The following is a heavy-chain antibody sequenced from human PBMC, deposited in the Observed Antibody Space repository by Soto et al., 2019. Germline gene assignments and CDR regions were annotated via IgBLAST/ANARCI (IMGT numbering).Heavy chain of an antibody. J-gene: IGHJ6*02. CDR1: GFTFSSYG. Sequence: QVQLVESGGGVVQPGRSLRLSCAASGFTFSSYGMHWVRQAPGKGLEWVAVIWYDGSNKYYADSVKGRFTISRDNSKNTLYLQMNSLRAEDTAVYYCAKLDCYYGMDVWGQGTTVTVSS. V-gene: IGHV3-33*06. CDR3: AKLDCYYGMDV. CDR2: IWYDGSNK.